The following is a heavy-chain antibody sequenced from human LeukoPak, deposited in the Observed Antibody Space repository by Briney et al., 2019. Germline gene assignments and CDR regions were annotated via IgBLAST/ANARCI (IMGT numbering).Heavy chain of an antibody. Sequence: SETLSLTCTVSGGSVSTDASYWAWIRQPPGKGLEWIGSIYYSGSTYYSSSLKSRVTLSVDTSKNQFSLKMSSVTAADTAVFYCARLFSRGWEYHFGLDVWGQGTTVTVS. CDR3: ARLFSRGWEYHFGLDV. J-gene: IGHJ6*02. CDR2: IYYSGST. CDR1: GGSVSTDASY. D-gene: IGHD6-19*01. V-gene: IGHV4-39*01.